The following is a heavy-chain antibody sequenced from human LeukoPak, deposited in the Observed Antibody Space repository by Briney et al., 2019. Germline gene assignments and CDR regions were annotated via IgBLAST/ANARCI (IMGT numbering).Heavy chain of an antibody. Sequence: GGSLRLSCAASGVTFSNAWMSWVRPAPGEGLEWVGRIKSTTDGGTTDYAAPVKGRSTTSRDDSKNTLYLQMHSLKTEETAVYYCTTGGNFDYWGQGTLVTVSS. CDR1: GVTFSNAW. J-gene: IGHJ4*02. V-gene: IGHV3-15*01. CDR3: TTGGNFDY. CDR2: IKSTTDGGTT.